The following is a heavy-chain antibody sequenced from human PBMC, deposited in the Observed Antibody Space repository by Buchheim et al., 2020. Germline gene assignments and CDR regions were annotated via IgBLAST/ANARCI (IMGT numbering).Heavy chain of an antibody. Sequence: QVQLVESGGGVVQPGRSLRLSCAASGFTFSSYGMHWVRQAPGKGLEWVAVIWYDGSNKYYADSVKGRFTISRDNSKNTLYLQMNSLRAEDTAVYYCARVGRGYSYGYLIDYWGQGTL. V-gene: IGHV3-33*01. D-gene: IGHD5-18*01. CDR2: IWYDGSNK. CDR1: GFTFSSYG. J-gene: IGHJ4*02. CDR3: ARVGRGYSYGYLIDY.